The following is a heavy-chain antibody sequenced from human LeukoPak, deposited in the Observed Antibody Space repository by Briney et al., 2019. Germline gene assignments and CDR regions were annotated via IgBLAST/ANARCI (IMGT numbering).Heavy chain of an antibody. V-gene: IGHV1-69*13. CDR1: GGTFSSYT. Sequence: GASVKLSCKASGGTFSSYTISWVRQAPGQGLEWMGGIIPFFRTANYAQKFQGRVTITADESTSTAYMELSSLRSEDTAVYYCARSSVKGGYAYYYYYYMDVWGKGTTVTVSS. D-gene: IGHD3-22*01. CDR3: ARSSVKGGYAYYYYYYMDV. CDR2: IIPFFRTA. J-gene: IGHJ6*03.